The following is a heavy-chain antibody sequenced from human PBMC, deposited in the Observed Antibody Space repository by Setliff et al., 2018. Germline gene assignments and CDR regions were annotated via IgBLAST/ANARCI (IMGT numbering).Heavy chain of an antibody. V-gene: IGHV3-48*04. CDR3: VRMYSSSWYGDYYYGMDV. J-gene: IGHJ6*02. Sequence: GGSLRLSCAASGFTFSTYGLNWVRQAPGKGLEWISYLNNDGTTIYYADSVRGRFTISRDNARDSLYLQMNSLRAEDTAVYYCVRMYSSSWYGDYYYGMDVWGQGTTVTVSS. CDR1: GFTFSTYG. CDR2: LNNDGTTI. D-gene: IGHD6-13*01.